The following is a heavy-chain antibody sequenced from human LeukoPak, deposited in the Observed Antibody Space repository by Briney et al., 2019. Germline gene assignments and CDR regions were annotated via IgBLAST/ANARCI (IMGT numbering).Heavy chain of an antibody. CDR2: ISSSSSTI. D-gene: IGHD3-3*01. Sequence: GGSLRLSCEASGFTFSSYSMNWVRQAPGKGLEWVSYISSSSSTIYYADSVKGRFTISRDNAKNSLYLQMNSLRAEDTAVYYCARDDYDFWSGYPRFDPWGQGTLVTVSS. CDR3: ARDDYDFWSGYPRFDP. CDR1: GFTFSSYS. J-gene: IGHJ5*02. V-gene: IGHV3-48*01.